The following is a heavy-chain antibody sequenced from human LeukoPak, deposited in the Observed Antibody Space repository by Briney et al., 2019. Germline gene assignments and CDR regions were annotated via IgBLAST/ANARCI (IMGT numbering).Heavy chain of an antibody. J-gene: IGHJ3*02. D-gene: IGHD3-10*01. CDR2: ISYDGSNK. Sequence: GGSLRLSCAASGFTFSSYGMHWVRQAPGKGLEWVAVISYDGSNKYHADSVKGRFTISRDNSKNTLYLQMNSLRAEDTAVYYCAKGASLLWFGGVGNAFDIWGQGTMVTVSS. CDR3: AKGASLLWFGGVGNAFDI. CDR1: GFTFSSYG. V-gene: IGHV3-30*18.